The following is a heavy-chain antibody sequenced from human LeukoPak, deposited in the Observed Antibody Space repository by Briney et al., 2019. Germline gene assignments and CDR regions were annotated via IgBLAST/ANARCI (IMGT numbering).Heavy chain of an antibody. CDR1: GFAFSHYY. J-gene: IGHJ4*02. D-gene: IGHD3-22*01. Sequence: GGSLRLSCTPCGFAFSHYYMSCIRQATGKGLEWVSYISGSATTICYADSVKGRFTKSRVNAKNSLYLQMNSLRAEDTGVYLCTRESSGFDYWGQGTLVSVSS. V-gene: IGHV3-11*01. CDR3: TRESSGFDY. CDR2: ISGSATTI.